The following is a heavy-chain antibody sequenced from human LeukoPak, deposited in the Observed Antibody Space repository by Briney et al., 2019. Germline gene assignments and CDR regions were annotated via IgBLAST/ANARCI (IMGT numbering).Heavy chain of an antibody. CDR3: ARDRVGATAMDV. Sequence: PGXXLRLSCAASGFTFSSYSMNWVRQAPGKGLEWVSYISSSSTIYYSDSVRGRFTISRDNAKNSLYPQMNSLRAEDTAVYYCARDRVGATAMDVWGKGTTVTVSS. V-gene: IGHV3-48*01. J-gene: IGHJ6*03. CDR2: ISSSSTI. CDR1: GFTFSSYS. D-gene: IGHD1-26*01.